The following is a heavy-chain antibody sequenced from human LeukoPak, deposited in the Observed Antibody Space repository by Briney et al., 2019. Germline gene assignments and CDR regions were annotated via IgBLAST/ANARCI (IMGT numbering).Heavy chain of an antibody. Sequence: GGSLRLSCAASGFTFSSYGMTWVRQAPGKGLEWVSLINRGGSTTVYAESVKGRFTISRDNSKNSLYLQMNSLRPEDTALYYCAKGPTIPPHYSTTRNYFETKAHFDYWGQGTLVTVSS. CDR2: INRGGSTT. D-gene: IGHD1-26*01. V-gene: IGHV3-43D*04. CDR1: GFTFSSYG. CDR3: AKGPTIPPHYSTTRNYFETKAHFDY. J-gene: IGHJ4*02.